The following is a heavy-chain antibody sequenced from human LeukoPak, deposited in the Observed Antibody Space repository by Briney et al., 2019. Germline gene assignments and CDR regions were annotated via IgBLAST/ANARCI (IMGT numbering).Heavy chain of an antibody. CDR3: AREIDSFDM. Sequence: GGSLRLSCSASGSTFSDYWIHWVRHAPGEGLVWVAGIESNGRRTPYADSVKGRLTISRDNAKNTLYTEMNSLRVEDTAVYYCAREIDSFDMWGQGTMVTVSS. V-gene: IGHV3-74*01. J-gene: IGHJ3*02. CDR2: IESNGRRT. CDR1: GSTFSDYW.